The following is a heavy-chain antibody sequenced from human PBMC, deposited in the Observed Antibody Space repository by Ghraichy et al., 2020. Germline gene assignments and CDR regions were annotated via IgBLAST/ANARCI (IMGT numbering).Heavy chain of an antibody. CDR1: GFTFSSYA. V-gene: IGHV3-23*01. D-gene: IGHD2-21*02. CDR2: ISGSGGST. J-gene: IGHJ6*02. Sequence: GGSLRLSCAASGFTFSSYAMSWVRQAPGKGLEWVSAISGSGGSTYYADSVKGRFTISRDNSKNTLYLQMNSLRAEDTAVYYCAKDVWPLLTDYYYYYGMDVWGQGTTVTVSS. CDR3: AKDVWPLLTDYYYYYGMDV.